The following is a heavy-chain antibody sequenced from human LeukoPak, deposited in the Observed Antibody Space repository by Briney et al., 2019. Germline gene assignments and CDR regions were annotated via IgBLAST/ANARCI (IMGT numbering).Heavy chain of an antibody. CDR1: GFTLSKVY. CDR3: TTRFLVGGTELVDP. V-gene: IGHV3-15*01. J-gene: IGHJ5*02. Sequence: GGSLRLSCTASGFTLSKVYVSWVRQLPGKGLGWVGRIKRKNDGETTDYGAPVQAGFAISRDDSKNTVYLQMNSLKSDDTGVYYCTTRFLVGGTELVDPWGQGTLVTVSS. CDR2: IKRKNDGETT. D-gene: IGHD1-26*01.